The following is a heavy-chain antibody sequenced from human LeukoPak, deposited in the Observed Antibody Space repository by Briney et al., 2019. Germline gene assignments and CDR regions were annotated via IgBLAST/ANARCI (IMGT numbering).Heavy chain of an antibody. CDR3: ASFGGGDYFDY. Sequence: SETLSLTCTVSGGSISSYYWSWIRQPPGKGLEWIGYIYYSGSTNYNPSLKSRVTISVDTSKNRFSLNLNSVTAADTAVYYCASFGGGDYFDYWGQGTLVTVSS. CDR2: IYYSGST. V-gene: IGHV4-59*01. J-gene: IGHJ4*02. D-gene: IGHD3-10*01. CDR1: GGSISSYY.